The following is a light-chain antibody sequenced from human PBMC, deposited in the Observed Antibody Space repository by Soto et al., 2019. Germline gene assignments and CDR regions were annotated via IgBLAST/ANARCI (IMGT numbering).Light chain of an antibody. CDR1: QGISSY. J-gene: IGKJ4*01. V-gene: IGKV1-8*01. CDR3: QQYYSYPRT. Sequence: AIRMTQSPSSFSASTGERVTITCRASQGISSYLAWYQQKPGKAPKLLIYAASTLQSGVPSRFSGSGSGTDFTLTISCLQSEDFATYYCQQYYSYPRTFGGGTKVEIK. CDR2: AAS.